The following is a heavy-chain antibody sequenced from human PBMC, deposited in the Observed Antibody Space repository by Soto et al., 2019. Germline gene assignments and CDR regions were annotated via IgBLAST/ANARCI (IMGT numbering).Heavy chain of an antibody. Sequence: QVQLVESGGGVVQPARSLRLSCAASGFIFSSYGIHWVLQAPGKGLEWVAGISYDGGYRSYAGSVKGRFTVSRDNSKNTVYLQMNSLRSDDTALYYCAKGYYLNSPPTPEFDCWGQGTLVTVSS. J-gene: IGHJ4*02. CDR1: GFIFSSYG. D-gene: IGHD2-8*01. V-gene: IGHV3-30*18. CDR2: ISYDGGYR. CDR3: AKGYYLNSPPTPEFDC.